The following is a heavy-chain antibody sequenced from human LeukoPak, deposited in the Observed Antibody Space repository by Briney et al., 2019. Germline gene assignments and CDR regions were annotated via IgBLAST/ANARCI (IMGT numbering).Heavy chain of an antibody. CDR1: GYTFTSYA. J-gene: IGHJ4*02. V-gene: IGHV1-2*02. CDR3: ARVDSSGY. CDR2: INPNSGGT. D-gene: IGHD3-22*01. Sequence: ASVKVSCKASGYTFTSYAMNWVRQAPGQGLEWMGWINPNSGGTNYAQKFQGRVTMTRDTSISTAYMELSRLRSDDTAVYYCARVDSSGYWGQGTLVTVSS.